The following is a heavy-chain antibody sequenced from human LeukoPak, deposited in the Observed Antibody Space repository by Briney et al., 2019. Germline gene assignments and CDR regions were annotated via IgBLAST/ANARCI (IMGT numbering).Heavy chain of an antibody. CDR3: GTLPPPLRDIVVVPEIDAFDI. J-gene: IGHJ3*02. Sequence: PGGSLRLSCAASGFTFSSYAMSWVRQAPGKGLEWVSAISGSGGSTYYADSVKGRFTISRDNSKNTLYLQMNSLRAEDTAVYYCGTLPPPLRDIVVVPEIDAFDIWGQGTMVTVSS. V-gene: IGHV3-23*01. CDR1: GFTFSSYA. CDR2: ISGSGGST. D-gene: IGHD2-2*01.